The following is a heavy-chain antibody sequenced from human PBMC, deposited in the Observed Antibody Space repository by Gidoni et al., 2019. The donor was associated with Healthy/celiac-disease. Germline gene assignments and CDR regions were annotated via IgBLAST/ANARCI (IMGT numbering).Heavy chain of an antibody. CDR1: GYTFTSYY. D-gene: IGHD6-19*01. CDR2: INPSGGST. V-gene: IGHV1-46*01. CDR3: ARDLADTHSRGAYFDY. J-gene: IGHJ4*02. Sequence: QVQLVQSGAEVKKPGASVRVSCKASGYTFTSYYMHWVRQAPGQGLEWMGIINPSGGSTSYAQKFQGRGTMTRDTSTSTVYMELSSLRSEDTAVYYCARDLADTHSRGAYFDYWGQGTLVTVSS.